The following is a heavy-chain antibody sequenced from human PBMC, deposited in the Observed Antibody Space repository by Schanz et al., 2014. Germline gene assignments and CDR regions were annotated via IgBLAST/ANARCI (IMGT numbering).Heavy chain of an antibody. CDR1: GGTFSTYA. CDR2: IIPIVGRA. CDR3: ARGREKWEPTSGMDV. Sequence: QVPLVQSGAEVKKPGSSVKVSCKASGGTFSTYAISWVRQAPGQGLEWMGRIIPIVGRANYAQKFQGRVTLIADRSTSTAYMELSSLRSDDTAIYYCARGREKWEPTSGMDVWGQGTTVTVSS. V-gene: IGHV1-69*04. D-gene: IGHD1-26*01. J-gene: IGHJ6*02.